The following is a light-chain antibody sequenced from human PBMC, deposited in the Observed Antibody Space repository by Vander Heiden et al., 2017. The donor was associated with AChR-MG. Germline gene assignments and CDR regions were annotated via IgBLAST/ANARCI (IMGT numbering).Light chain of an antibody. CDR2: GSR. J-gene: IGLJ2*01. Sequence: QSVLTQPPSVSGAPGQRVTISCPGSRSNIGARSDVHWYQQRPGAARKLLIYGSRNRPAGVPDRFSGSKSGTSASLAITVLQAEDEADYYCQSYDSSRVVFGGGTKLTVL. V-gene: IGLV1-40*01. CDR3: QSYDSSRVV. CDR1: RSNIGARSD.